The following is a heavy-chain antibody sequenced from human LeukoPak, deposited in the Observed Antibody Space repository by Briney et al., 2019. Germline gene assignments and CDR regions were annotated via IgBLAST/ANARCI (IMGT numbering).Heavy chain of an antibody. CDR2: INHSGST. V-gene: IGHV4-34*01. CDR3: ARGRRSSGYFDY. J-gene: IGHJ4*02. Sequence: SETLSLTCAVYGGSFSDYYWSWIRQPPGKGLEWIGEINHSGSTNYNPSLKSRVTISVDTSKNQFSLKLSSVTAADTAVYYCARGRRSSGYFDYWGQGTLVTVSS. D-gene: IGHD6-19*01. CDR1: GGSFSDYY.